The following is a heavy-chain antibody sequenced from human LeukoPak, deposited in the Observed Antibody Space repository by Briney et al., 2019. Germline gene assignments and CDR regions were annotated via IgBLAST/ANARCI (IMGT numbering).Heavy chain of an antibody. CDR1: GFTFSNYW. J-gene: IGHJ5*02. D-gene: IGHD3-9*01. V-gene: IGHV3-7*03. Sequence: GGSLRLSCAASGFTFSNYWMTWVRQAPGKGLEWVANIKRDGSKTSYVDSVRGRFTISRDDAKNSLYLQMNSLRAEDTAVYYCAKLLPLLHESLRYFDRFDPWGQGTLVTVSS. CDR3: AKLLPLLHESLRYFDRFDP. CDR2: IKRDGSKT.